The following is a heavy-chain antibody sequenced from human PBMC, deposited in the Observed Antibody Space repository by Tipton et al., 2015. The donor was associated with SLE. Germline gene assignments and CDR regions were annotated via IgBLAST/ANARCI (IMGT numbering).Heavy chain of an antibody. CDR1: GGSISSGSYY. Sequence: GLVKPSETLSLTCTVSGGSISSGSYYWSWIRQPAGKGLEWIGRIYTSGSTKYNPSLKSRVTISVDTSKNQFSLKLSSVTAADTAMYYCARAKLGFFFDYWGQGTLVTVSS. J-gene: IGHJ4*02. CDR2: IYTSGST. V-gene: IGHV4-61*02. CDR3: ARAKLGFFFDY. D-gene: IGHD7-27*01.